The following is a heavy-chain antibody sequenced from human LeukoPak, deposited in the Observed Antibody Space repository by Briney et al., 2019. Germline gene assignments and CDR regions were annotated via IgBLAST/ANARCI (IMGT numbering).Heavy chain of an antibody. D-gene: IGHD3-16*01. V-gene: IGHV4-34*01. Sequence: SETLSLTCAVYGASFSDSYWSWIRKSPEKGLEWIGEINNSGSTSYNPSLNSRVIMSVDRSKNQFSLRLTSVTAADTAVYYCARGRYGPRLGNWGQGTLVTVSS. CDR3: ARGRYGPRLGN. CDR2: INNSGST. CDR1: GASFSDSY. J-gene: IGHJ4*02.